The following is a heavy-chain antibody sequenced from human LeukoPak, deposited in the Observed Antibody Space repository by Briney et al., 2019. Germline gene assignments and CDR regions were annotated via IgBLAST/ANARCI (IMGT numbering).Heavy chain of an antibody. CDR2: INHSGST. CDR1: GGSISTTTYY. V-gene: IGHV4-39*01. CDR3: ARHSLVGATVGGYEDY. D-gene: IGHD1-26*01. Sequence: PSETLSLTCTVSGGSISTTTYYWSWIRQPPGKGLEWIGEINHSGSTNYNPSLKSRVTISVDTSKNQFSLKLSSVTAADTAVYYCARHSLVGATVGGYEDYWGQGTLVTVSS. J-gene: IGHJ4*02.